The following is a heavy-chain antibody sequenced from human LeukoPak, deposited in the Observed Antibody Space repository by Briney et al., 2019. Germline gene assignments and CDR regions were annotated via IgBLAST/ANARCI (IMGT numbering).Heavy chain of an antibody. CDR3: ARDGTFYSGSYSYFFDN. V-gene: IGHV1-18*01. CDR1: GYTFSSYG. D-gene: IGHD1-26*01. J-gene: IGHJ4*02. CDR2: ISAYSDKT. Sequence: ASVKVSCKASGYTFSSYGISWVRQAPGQGLEWMGWISAYSDKTKYTRKLQGRVTMTIDTDTSTAYMELRSLRSDDTALYYCARDGTFYSGSYSYFFDNWGQGTLVTVSS.